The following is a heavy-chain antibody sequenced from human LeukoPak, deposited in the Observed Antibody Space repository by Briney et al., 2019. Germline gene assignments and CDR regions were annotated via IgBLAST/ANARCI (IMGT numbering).Heavy chain of an antibody. Sequence: GRSLRLSCAASGFTFSSYAMHWVRQAPGKGLEWVAVISYDGSNKYYADSVKGRFTISRDNSKHTLYLQMNSLRAEDTAVYYCARDPQARYSSSFDYWGQGTLVTVSS. CDR3: ARDPQARYSSSFDY. V-gene: IGHV3-30-3*01. J-gene: IGHJ4*02. CDR2: ISYDGSNK. D-gene: IGHD6-6*01. CDR1: GFTFSSYA.